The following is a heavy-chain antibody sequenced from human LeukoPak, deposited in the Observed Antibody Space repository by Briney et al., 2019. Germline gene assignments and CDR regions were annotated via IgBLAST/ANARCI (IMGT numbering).Heavy chain of an antibody. J-gene: IGHJ6*03. V-gene: IGHV3-48*03. CDR2: ISSSI. CDR3: ARSGNNYYYYMDV. Sequence: PGGSLRLSCAASGFTFSSYEMNWVRQAPGKGLEWVSYISSSIYDADSVKGRFTVSRDNAKNSLYLQVNSLRAEDTAVYYCARSGNNYYYYMDVWGKGTTVTVSS. CDR1: GFTFSSYE. D-gene: IGHD2/OR15-2a*01.